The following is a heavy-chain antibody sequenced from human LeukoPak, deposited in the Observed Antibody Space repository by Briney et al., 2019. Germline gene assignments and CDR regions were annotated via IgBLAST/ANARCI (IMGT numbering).Heavy chain of an antibody. CDR2: IIPIFGTA. Sequence: SVKVSCKASGGTFSSYAISWVRQAPGQALEWMGGIIPIFGTANYAQKFQGRVTITADESTSTAYMELSRLRSDDTAVYYCARGEWELLYYYDYWGQGTLVTVSS. V-gene: IGHV1-69*01. CDR1: GGTFSSYA. J-gene: IGHJ4*02. CDR3: ARGEWELLYYYDY. D-gene: IGHD1-26*01.